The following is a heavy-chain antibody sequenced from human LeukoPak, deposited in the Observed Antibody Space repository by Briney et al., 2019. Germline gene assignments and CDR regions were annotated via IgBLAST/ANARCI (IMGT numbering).Heavy chain of an antibody. CDR3: ATEIGSSNQNYYYYGMDV. CDR2: IIPIFGTA. D-gene: IGHD2-2*01. CDR1: GGTFSSYA. J-gene: IGHJ6*02. Sequence: GASVKVSCKASGGTFSSYAISWVRQAPGQGLEWMGGIIPIFGTANYAQKFQGRVTITADESTSTAYMELSSLRSEDTAVYYCATEIGSSNQNYYYYGMDVWGQGTTVTVSS. V-gene: IGHV1-69*13.